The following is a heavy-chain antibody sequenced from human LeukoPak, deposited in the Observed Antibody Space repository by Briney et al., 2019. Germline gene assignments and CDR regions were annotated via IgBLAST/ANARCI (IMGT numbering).Heavy chain of an antibody. V-gene: IGHV3-7*01. CDR3: ARDRNYYDSGKYHHYYDY. Sequence: SGGSLRLSCAASGFTFGTYWMTWVRQAPGKGLEWVANIKHDGSEIYYVDSVKGRFTISRDSAKKSLYLQMNSLGAEDTAVYFCARDRNYYDSGKYHHYYDYWGQGALVTVSS. J-gene: IGHJ4*02. CDR2: IKHDGSEI. D-gene: IGHD3-10*01. CDR1: GFTFGTYW.